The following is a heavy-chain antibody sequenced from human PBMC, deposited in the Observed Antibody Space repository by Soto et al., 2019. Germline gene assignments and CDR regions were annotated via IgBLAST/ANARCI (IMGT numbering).Heavy chain of an antibody. CDR1: GFTFSSYE. CDR2: IGTSGKTI. CDR3: ARDPAIYSGKFDYGLDV. J-gene: IGHJ6*02. V-gene: IGHV3-48*03. Sequence: GGSLRLSCAVSGFTFSSYEMNWVRQAPGKGLEWVSYIGTSGKTIYYADSVRGRFTISRDNAKNSLYLQMNSLRAEDTAVYFCARDPAIYSGKFDYGLDVWRRGTTVTVSS. D-gene: IGHD4-4*01.